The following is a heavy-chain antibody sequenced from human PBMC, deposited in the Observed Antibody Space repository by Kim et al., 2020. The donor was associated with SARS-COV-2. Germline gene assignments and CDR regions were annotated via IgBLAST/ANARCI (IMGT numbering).Heavy chain of an antibody. CDR1: GFTFTSSA. J-gene: IGHJ6*02. V-gene: IGHV1-58*01. Sequence: SVKVSCKASGFTFTSSAVQWVRQARGQRLEWIGWIVVGSGNTNYAQKFQERVTITRDMSTSTAYMELSSLRSEDTAVYYCAADVGLRYFDWSRNYGMDVWGQGTTVTVSS. CDR2: IVVGSGNT. D-gene: IGHD3-9*01. CDR3: AADVGLRYFDWSRNYGMDV.